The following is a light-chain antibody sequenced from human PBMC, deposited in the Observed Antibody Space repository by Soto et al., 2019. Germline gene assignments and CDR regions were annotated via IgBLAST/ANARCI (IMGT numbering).Light chain of an antibody. CDR2: EVN. V-gene: IGLV2-14*01. J-gene: IGLJ2*01. CDR1: SSDIGAYDY. Sequence: QSALTQPASLSGSPGQSITISCTGTSSDIGAYDYVSWFQQHPGKAPKLMISEVNNRPSGVSNRFSGSKSGNTASLTISGLQAEDETDYYCSSYTSTNHVVFGGGTKVTVL. CDR3: SSYTSTNHVV.